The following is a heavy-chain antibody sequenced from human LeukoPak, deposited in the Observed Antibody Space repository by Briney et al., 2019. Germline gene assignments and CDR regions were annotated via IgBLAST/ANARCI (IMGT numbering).Heavy chain of an antibody. D-gene: IGHD3-9*01. CDR2: IYNSGST. CDR1: GGSISSSY. V-gene: IGHV4-59*08. CDR3: ARQGYDILTGYIDAFDI. Sequence: TSETLSLTCAVSGGSISSSYWSWIRQPPGKGLEWIGYIYNSGSTNYNPSLKSRVTISIDTSKNQFSLKLRSVTAADTAIYYCARQGYDILTGYIDAFDIWGQGTMVTVSS. J-gene: IGHJ3*02.